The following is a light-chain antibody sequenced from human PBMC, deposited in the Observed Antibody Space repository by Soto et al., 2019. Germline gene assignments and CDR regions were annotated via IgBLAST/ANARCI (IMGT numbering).Light chain of an antibody. Sequence: EIVLKQSPATLSLSPGERATLSCRASQSISSYVAWYQQKPDQAPRLLIYDASNRATGIPARFSGSGSRTDFTLTISSLEPEDFAVYYCHQRSTWPFTFGPGTKVDIK. J-gene: IGKJ3*01. V-gene: IGKV3-11*01. CDR1: QSISSY. CDR3: HQRSTWPFT. CDR2: DAS.